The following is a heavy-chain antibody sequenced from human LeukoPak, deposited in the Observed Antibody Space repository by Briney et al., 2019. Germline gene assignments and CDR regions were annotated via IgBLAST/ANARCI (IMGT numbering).Heavy chain of an antibody. J-gene: IGHJ4*02. CDR1: GGSISGYY. Sequence: PSETLSLTCTVSGGSISGYYWSWIRQPPGKGLEWIGYIYYSGNTNYNPSLKSRLIISVEMSKNQFSLKLSSVTAADTAVHYCARLDSSGYAYFDYWGQGTLVTVSS. CDR3: ARLDSSGYAYFDY. V-gene: IGHV4-59*08. CDR2: IYYSGNT. D-gene: IGHD3-22*01.